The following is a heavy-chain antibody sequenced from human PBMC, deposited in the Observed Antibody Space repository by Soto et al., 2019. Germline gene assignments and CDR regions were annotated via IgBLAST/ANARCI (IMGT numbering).Heavy chain of an antibody. CDR2: INPNSGGT. Sequence: ASVKVSCKASGYTFTGYYMHWVRQAPGQGLEWMGWINPNSGGTNYAQKFQGRVNMTRDTSISTAYMELSRLRSDDTAVYYCARDPYYYDSSGSMGGYYYYGMDVWGQGTTVTVSS. CDR1: GYTFTGYY. J-gene: IGHJ6*02. CDR3: ARDPYYYDSSGSMGGYYYYGMDV. D-gene: IGHD3-22*01. V-gene: IGHV1-2*02.